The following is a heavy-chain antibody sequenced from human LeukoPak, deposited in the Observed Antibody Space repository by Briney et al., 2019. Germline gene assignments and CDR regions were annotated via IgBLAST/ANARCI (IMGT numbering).Heavy chain of an antibody. D-gene: IGHD3-22*01. V-gene: IGHV4-39*07. J-gene: IGHJ4*02. CDR2: IYYTGST. CDR1: GGSISSSSYY. Sequence: SETLSLTCTVSGGSISSSSYYWGWIRQPPGKGLEWIGSIYYTGSTYYNPSLKSRVTMSVDTSKNQFSLKLSSVTAADTAVYYCARDRYYYDSSGYTQLDYWGQGTLVTVSS. CDR3: ARDRYYYDSSGYTQLDY.